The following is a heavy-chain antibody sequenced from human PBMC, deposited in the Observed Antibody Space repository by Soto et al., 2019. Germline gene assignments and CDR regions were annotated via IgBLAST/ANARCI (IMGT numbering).Heavy chain of an antibody. V-gene: IGHV4-30-4*01. Sequence: QVQLQESGPGLVKPSQTLSLTCTVSGGSINSGDYYWTWIRQPPGKGLEWIGFIFYTGSPYYNPSLKSRLAISVDTSKNQFSLNLTSVTAADTAVYFCAGEPKGGPAAGAIEIWGQGTMVTVPS. CDR3: AGEPKGGPAAGAIEI. J-gene: IGHJ3*02. CDR1: GGSINSGDYY. CDR2: IFYTGSP. D-gene: IGHD6-25*01.